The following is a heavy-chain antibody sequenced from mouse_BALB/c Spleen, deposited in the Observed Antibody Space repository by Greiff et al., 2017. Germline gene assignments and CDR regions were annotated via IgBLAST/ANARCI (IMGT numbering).Heavy chain of an antibody. CDR2: IYPGSGST. CDR3: LIATRGFAY. D-gene: IGHD2-4*01. V-gene: IGHV1S22*01. CDR1: GYTFTSYW. Sequence: LQQPGSELVRPGASVKLSCKASGYTFTSYWMHWVKQRPGQGLEWIGNIYPGSGSTNYDEKFKSKATLTVDTSSSTAYMQLSSLTSEDSAVYYCLIATRGFAYWGQGTLVTVSA. J-gene: IGHJ3*01.